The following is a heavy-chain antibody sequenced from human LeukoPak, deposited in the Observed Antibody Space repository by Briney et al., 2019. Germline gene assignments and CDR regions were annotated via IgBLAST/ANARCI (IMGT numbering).Heavy chain of an antibody. V-gene: IGHV3-23*01. CDR2: ISGSGDKT. Sequence: GGSLRLSCAASGFTFNNYGMNWVRQAPGKGLEWVSSISGSGDKTYYADFVKGRFTISRDNFKNTLFLQMNSLRADDTAVYYCAKRDSGWYEDYLNYWGQGTLVTVSS. CDR1: GFTFNNYG. D-gene: IGHD6-19*01. CDR3: AKRDSGWYEDYLNY. J-gene: IGHJ4*02.